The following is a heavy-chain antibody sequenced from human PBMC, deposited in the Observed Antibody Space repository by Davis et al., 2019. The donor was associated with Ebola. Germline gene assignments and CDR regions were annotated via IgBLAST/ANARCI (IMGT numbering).Heavy chain of an antibody. CDR3: ARGKEVWSGYLVYYYGMDV. CDR1: GFTFSSYS. Sequence: GGSLRLSCAASGFTFSSYSMNWVRQAPGKGLEWVSYISSSSSTIYYADSVKGRFTISRDNAKNSLYLQMNSLRDEDTAVYYCARGKEVWSGYLVYYYGMDVWGQGTTVTVSS. V-gene: IGHV3-48*02. D-gene: IGHD3-3*01. J-gene: IGHJ6*02. CDR2: ISSSSSTI.